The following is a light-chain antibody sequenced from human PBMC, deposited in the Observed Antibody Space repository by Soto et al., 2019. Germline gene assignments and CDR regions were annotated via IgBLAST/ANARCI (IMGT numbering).Light chain of an antibody. CDR3: QQYDNLPLT. J-gene: IGKJ3*01. CDR1: QSVGSN. V-gene: IGKV3-15*01. CDR2: GAS. Sequence: ERLMTQSPAALSVSPGERSTLSCRASQSVGSNLAWYQQKTGQAPRLLIFGASSRATGVPARFSGSGYGTEFTLTINSLQSEDFAVYFCQQYDNLPLTFGPGTKVDIK.